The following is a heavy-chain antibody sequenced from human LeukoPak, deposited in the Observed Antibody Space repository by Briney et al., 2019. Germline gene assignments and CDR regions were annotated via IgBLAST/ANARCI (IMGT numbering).Heavy chain of an antibody. CDR2: IYTGGNT. V-gene: IGHV3-53*01. CDR3: ARGGWYYYGSGSPDAFDI. D-gene: IGHD3-10*01. J-gene: IGHJ3*02. Sequence: PGGSLRLSCAASGFTVSTHYVSWVRQAPGKGLEWVSVIYTGGNTHYADSVKGRLTISGDNSENTLSLQMNSLRAEDTAVYYCARGGWYYYGSGSPDAFDIWGQGTMVTVSS. CDR1: GFTVSTHY.